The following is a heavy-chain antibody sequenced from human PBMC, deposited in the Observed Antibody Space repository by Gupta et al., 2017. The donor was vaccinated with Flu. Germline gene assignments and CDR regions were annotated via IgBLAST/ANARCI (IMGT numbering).Heavy chain of an antibody. J-gene: IGHJ6*02. Sequence: QVQLVQSGAEVKKPGASVKVSCKASGYTFTSYDINWVRQATGQGLEWMGWMNPNSGNTGYAQKFQGRVTMTRNTSISTAYMELSSLRSEDTAVYYCARLDGYCSSTSCYSLDYYYGIDVWGQGTTVTVSS. CDR2: MNPNSGNT. V-gene: IGHV1-8*01. CDR3: ARLDGYCSSTSCYSLDYYYGIDV. CDR1: GYTFTSYD. D-gene: IGHD2-2*02.